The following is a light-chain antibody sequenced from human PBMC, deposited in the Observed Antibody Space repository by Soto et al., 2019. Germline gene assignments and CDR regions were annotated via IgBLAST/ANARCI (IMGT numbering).Light chain of an antibody. CDR2: EVN. CDR3: SSYAGSSNV. CDR1: SSDVGGYNY. V-gene: IGLV2-8*01. Sequence: QSALTQPPSASGYPGQSVAISCTGTSSDVGGYNYVSWYQQHPGKAPKLMIYEVNKRPSGVPDRFSGSKSGNTASLTVSGLQAEDEADYYCSSYAGSSNVFGTGTRSPS. J-gene: IGLJ1*01.